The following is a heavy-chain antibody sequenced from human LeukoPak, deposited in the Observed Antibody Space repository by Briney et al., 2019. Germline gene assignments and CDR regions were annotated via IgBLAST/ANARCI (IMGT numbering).Heavy chain of an antibody. Sequence: PSETLSLTCTVSGGSITSYFWTWIRQPPGKGLEWIGYIYHSGTTNYNPSLKSRVSISVDTSKNQLSLKLSSVTAADTAVYSCAQKAPYSPGYSQHWGQGTLVTVSS. V-gene: IGHV4-59*01. CDR3: AQKAPYSPGYSQH. CDR2: IYHSGTT. D-gene: IGHD2-15*01. CDR1: GGSITSYF. J-gene: IGHJ1*01.